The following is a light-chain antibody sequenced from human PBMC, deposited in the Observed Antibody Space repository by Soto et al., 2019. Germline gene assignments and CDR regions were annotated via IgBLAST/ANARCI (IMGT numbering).Light chain of an antibody. J-gene: IGKJ1*01. CDR2: GAA. Sequence: EIVLTQSPATLSMSPGERATLFCRASQSVGTNLAWYRQIPGQSPSLLIYGAATGATGVPARFIGSGSGTECTLTITSLQSEDFAIYYCHQYETSTWTFGQGTRVEI. CDR1: QSVGTN. CDR3: HQYETSTWT. V-gene: IGKV3-15*01.